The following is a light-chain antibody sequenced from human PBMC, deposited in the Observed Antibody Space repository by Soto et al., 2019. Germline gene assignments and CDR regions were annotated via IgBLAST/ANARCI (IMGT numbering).Light chain of an antibody. CDR1: SSDVSIYNY. CDR2: EVS. Sequence: QSVLTQPPSVSAAPGQKVTISCTGTSSDVSIYNYVSWYQQHPGKAPKLMIYEVSNRPSGVSNRFSGAKSGNTASLTISGLQVEDEADYYCCSYTSSTNYVFGAGTKVTVL. CDR3: CSYTSSTNYV. J-gene: IGLJ1*01. V-gene: IGLV2-14*01.